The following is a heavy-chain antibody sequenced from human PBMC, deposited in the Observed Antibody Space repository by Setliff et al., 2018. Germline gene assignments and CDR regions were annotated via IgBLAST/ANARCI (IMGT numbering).Heavy chain of an antibody. CDR1: GYSFSSGYF. CDR2: ISHSGST. Sequence: SETLSLTCAVSGYSFSSGYFWGCIRQPPGKGLEWIGSISHSGSTYYNPSLKSRVTISVDTSKNQFSLKLNSVTAADTAVYYWARFKAMAGRVYYFDYWGQGTLVTVSS. V-gene: IGHV4-38-2*01. D-gene: IGHD6-19*01. CDR3: ARFKAMAGRVYYFDY. J-gene: IGHJ4*02.